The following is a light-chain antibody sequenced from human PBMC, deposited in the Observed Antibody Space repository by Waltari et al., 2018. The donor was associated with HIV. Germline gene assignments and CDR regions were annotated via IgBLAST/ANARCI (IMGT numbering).Light chain of an antibody. CDR3: CSYRGRSNIFYV. CDR1: SSDVGGYNF. J-gene: IGLJ1*01. V-gene: IGLV2-14*03. Sequence: QSALTQPASVSGSPGKSITISCSGTSSDVGGYNFVSCYQQQQGKAPKLIIYDVSNRPLGVFNRVSVSKSGNTASLTVSVLQAADEAVYYCCSYRGRSNIFYVFGGGTKVTVL. CDR2: DVS.